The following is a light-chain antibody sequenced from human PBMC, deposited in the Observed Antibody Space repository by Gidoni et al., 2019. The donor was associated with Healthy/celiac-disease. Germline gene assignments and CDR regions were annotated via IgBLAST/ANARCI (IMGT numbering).Light chain of an antibody. CDR2: GAS. Sequence: DIVLTQSPGTLSLSPGERATLSCRASQSVSSSYLAWYHQKPGQAPRLLIYGASSRATGIPDRFSGSGSGTDFNLTISRLEPEDFAVYYCQQYGSSPLTFGPGTKVDIK. CDR3: QQYGSSPLT. CDR1: QSVSSSY. V-gene: IGKV3-20*01. J-gene: IGKJ3*01.